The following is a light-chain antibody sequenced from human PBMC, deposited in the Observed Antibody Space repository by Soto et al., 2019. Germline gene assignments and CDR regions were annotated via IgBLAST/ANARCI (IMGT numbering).Light chain of an antibody. CDR1: SSNIGAGYD. V-gene: IGLV1-40*01. J-gene: IGLJ2*01. Sequence: QSVLTQPPSVSGAPGQRVTISCTGSSSNIGAGYDVHWYQQLPGTAPKLLIYGNSNRPSGVPDRFSGSKSGTSASLAITGRQAEDEADYYCQSYGSSLSGYVVFGGGTKLTVL. CDR2: GNS. CDR3: QSYGSSLSGYVV.